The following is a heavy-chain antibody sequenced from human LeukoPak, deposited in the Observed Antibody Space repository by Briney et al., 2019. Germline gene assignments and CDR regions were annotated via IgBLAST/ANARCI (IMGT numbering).Heavy chain of an antibody. CDR1: GDSISTSKSY. Sequence: SETLSLTCTVSGDSISTSKSYWGWIRQPPLRGLEWIGSIYHSGSTYYNPSLKSRVTISVDTSKNQFSLKLSSVTAADTAVYYCARRTTYIGWRPSESPSCFDYWGQGTLVTVSS. V-gene: IGHV4-39*07. CDR3: ARRTTYIGWRPSESPSCFDY. J-gene: IGHJ4*02. CDR2: IYHSGST. D-gene: IGHD2-21*02.